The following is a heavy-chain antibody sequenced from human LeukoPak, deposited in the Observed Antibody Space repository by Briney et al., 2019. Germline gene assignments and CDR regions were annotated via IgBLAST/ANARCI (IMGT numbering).Heavy chain of an antibody. Sequence: LRLSCAASGFTFDDYAMHWVRQAPGKGLEWVSGISWNSGSIGYADSVKGRFTISRDNAKNSLYLQMNSLRAEDTALYYCAKDHRDSSSSFDYWGQGTLVTVSS. CDR1: GFTFDDYA. V-gene: IGHV3-9*01. CDR2: ISWNSGSI. D-gene: IGHD6-13*01. J-gene: IGHJ4*02. CDR3: AKDHRDSSSSFDY.